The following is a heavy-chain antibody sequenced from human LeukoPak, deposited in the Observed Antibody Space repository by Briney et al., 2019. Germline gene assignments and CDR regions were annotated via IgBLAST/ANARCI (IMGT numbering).Heavy chain of an antibody. CDR3: ARAYRYDCSSTSCYGMDV. CDR2: INPNSGGT. Sequence: ASVKVSCKASGYTFTGYYMHWVRQAPGQGLEWMGWINPNSGGTNYAQKFQGRVTMTRDTSISTAYMELSRLRSDDTAVYYCARAYRYDCSSTSCYGMDVWGQGTTVTVSS. D-gene: IGHD2-2*01. V-gene: IGHV1-2*02. CDR1: GYTFTGYY. J-gene: IGHJ6*02.